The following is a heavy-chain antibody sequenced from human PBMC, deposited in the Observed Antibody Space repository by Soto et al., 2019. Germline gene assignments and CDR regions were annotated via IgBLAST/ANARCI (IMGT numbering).Heavy chain of an antibody. CDR1: GGTFSRYS. Sequence: QVQLVQSGAEVKKPGSSVKVSCKISGGTFSRYSISWVRQAPGQGLEWMGGIVPIFGTRNYAQKFQDRVTITTDESATTAHMELSNLRSEYTDVYYCARPDEGGYSSNHHYYYALDVWGQGTAVTVSS. J-gene: IGHJ6*02. CDR2: IVPIFGTR. V-gene: IGHV1-69*01. CDR3: ARPDEGGYSSNHHYYYALDV. D-gene: IGHD3-22*01.